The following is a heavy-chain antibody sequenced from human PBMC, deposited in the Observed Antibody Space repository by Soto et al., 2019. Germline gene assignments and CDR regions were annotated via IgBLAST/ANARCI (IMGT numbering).Heavy chain of an antibody. CDR3: ARDCYGGYCYLDN. CDR2: ISSSSSYT. CDR1: GFTFSDYY. D-gene: IGHD2-21*02. Sequence: QVQLVESGGGLVKPGGSLRLSCAVSGFTFSDYYMSWIRQAPGKGLECISYISSSSSYTNYADSVKGRFTISRDNAKNLLYLQMNSLRAEDTAVYYCARDCYGGYCYLDNWGQGTLVTVSS. J-gene: IGHJ4*02. V-gene: IGHV3-11*06.